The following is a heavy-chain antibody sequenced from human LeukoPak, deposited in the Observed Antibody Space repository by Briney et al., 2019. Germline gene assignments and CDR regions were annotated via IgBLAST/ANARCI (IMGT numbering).Heavy chain of an antibody. CDR1: GYSISSGYY. V-gene: IGHV4-38-2*01. CDR3: ARLVAGYYFDY. Sequence: SETLSLTCAVSGYSISSGYYCGWIRQPPGKGLEWIGSIYHSGSTYYNPSLKSRVTISVDTSKNQFSLKLNSVTAADTAVYYCARLVAGYYFDYWGQGTLVTVSS. D-gene: IGHD6-19*01. J-gene: IGHJ4*02. CDR2: IYHSGST.